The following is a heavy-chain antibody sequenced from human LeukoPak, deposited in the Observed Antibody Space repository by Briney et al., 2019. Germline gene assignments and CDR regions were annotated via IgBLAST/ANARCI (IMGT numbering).Heavy chain of an antibody. CDR2: ISGSGGST. J-gene: IGHJ4*02. D-gene: IGHD3-22*01. CDR1: GFTFSSYA. Sequence: GGSLRLSCAASGFTFSSYAMGWVRQAPGKGLEWVSAISGSGGSTYYADSVKGRFTISRDNSKNTLYLQMNSLRAEDTAVYYCAGTYYYDSSGYYYFDYWGQGTLVTVSS. V-gene: IGHV3-23*01. CDR3: AGTYYYDSSGYYYFDY.